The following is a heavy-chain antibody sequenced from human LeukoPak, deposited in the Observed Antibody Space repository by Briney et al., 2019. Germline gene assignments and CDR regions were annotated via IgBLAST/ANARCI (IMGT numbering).Heavy chain of an antibody. Sequence: SETLSLTCAVSGGSISSGGYSWSWIRQPPGKGLEWIGEINHSGSTNYNLSLKSRVTISVDTSKNQFSLKLSSVPAADTAVYYCARGISDYYDSSGYYYEDYWGQGTLVTVSS. CDR2: INHSGST. CDR1: GGSISSGGYS. D-gene: IGHD3-22*01. J-gene: IGHJ4*02. CDR3: ARGISDYYDSSGYYYEDY. V-gene: IGHV4-34*01.